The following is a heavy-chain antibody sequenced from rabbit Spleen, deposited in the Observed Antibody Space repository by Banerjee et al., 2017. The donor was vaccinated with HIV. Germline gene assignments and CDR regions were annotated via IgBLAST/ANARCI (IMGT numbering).Heavy chain of an antibody. V-gene: IGHV1S45*01. J-gene: IGHJ4*01. CDR2: IDTGSGST. CDR3: ARSAGYDSAFSLNL. D-gene: IGHD1-1*01. Sequence: QEQLEESGGDLVKPEGSLTLTCTASGFSFSSSYWICWVRQAPGKGLEWIGCIDTGSGSTYYASWAKGRFTISKTSSTTVTLQMTSLTAADTATYFCARSAGYDSAFSLNLWGPGTLVTVS. CDR1: GFSFSSSYW.